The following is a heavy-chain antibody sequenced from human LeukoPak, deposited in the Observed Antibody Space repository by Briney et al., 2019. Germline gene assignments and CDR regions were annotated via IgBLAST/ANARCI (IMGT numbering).Heavy chain of an antibody. V-gene: IGHV5-51*01. CDR1: GYSFTNYW. CDR3: ARLGLETYGNSGYYYLDY. Sequence: GESLQISCKASGYSFTNYWIGWGRPPPGKGLEWMGTIYPGDSDTRYSPSFQGQVTISADKSISTAYLQWSSLKASDTAMYYCARLGLETYGNSGYYYLDYWGQGALVTVSP. D-gene: IGHD3-22*01. CDR2: IYPGDSDT. J-gene: IGHJ4*02.